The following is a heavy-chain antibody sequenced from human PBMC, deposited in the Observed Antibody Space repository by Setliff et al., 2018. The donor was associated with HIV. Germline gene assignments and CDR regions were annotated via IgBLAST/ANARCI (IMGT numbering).Heavy chain of an antibody. J-gene: IGHJ4*01. CDR3: ARAYNVYDYRFDSSGYDY. Sequence: GGSLRLSCAASGFTFNTYAMSWVRQAPGKGLEWVSVISGSGGSTFYADSVKGRFTISRDNSKNTLFLEMNSLKAEDTAVYYCARAYNVYDYRFDSSGYDYWG. CDR2: ISGSGGST. CDR1: GFTFNTYA. V-gene: IGHV3-23*01. D-gene: IGHD3-22*01.